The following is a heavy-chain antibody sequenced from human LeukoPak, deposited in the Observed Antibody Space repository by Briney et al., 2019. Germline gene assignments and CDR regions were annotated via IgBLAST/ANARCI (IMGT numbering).Heavy chain of an antibody. CDR1: GFTFSSYW. Sequence: GGSLRLSCAASGFTFSSYWIQWVRQAPGKGLEWVANIKQDGSEKYYADSVKGRFIISRDNAKNALYLQMSSLRAEDTAIYYCARRYFDYWGQGTLVTVSS. CDR3: ARRYFDY. J-gene: IGHJ4*02. V-gene: IGHV3-7*03. CDR2: IKQDGSEK.